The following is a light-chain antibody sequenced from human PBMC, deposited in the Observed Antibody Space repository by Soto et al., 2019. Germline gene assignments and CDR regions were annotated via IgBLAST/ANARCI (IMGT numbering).Light chain of an antibody. CDR1: QGISSA. V-gene: IGKV1-13*02. CDR3: IQYTVNPHT. CDR2: DAS. Sequence: AIQLTQSPSSLSASVGDRATITCRASQGISSALAWYQQKPGKAPKLLIYDASSLESGVPLRFSGSGSVTDFTLTISCLQPEDVSTYYCIQYTVNPHTYAVGTKVDIK. J-gene: IGKJ4*01.